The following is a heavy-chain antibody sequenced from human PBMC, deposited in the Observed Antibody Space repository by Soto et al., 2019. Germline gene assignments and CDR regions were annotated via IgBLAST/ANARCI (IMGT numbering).Heavy chain of an antibody. V-gene: IGHV4-59*01. CDR1: GGSISSYY. J-gene: IGHJ6*02. D-gene: IGHD6-19*01. Sequence: QVQLQESGPGLVKPSETQSLTCTVSGGSISSYYWSWIRQPPGKGLEWIGYVYYSGSTRDNPSLKSRVTISVDTSKNQFSLKLSSVTAADTAVYYCARDKVNIGVDGTHYFYGMDVWGQGTTVTVSS. CDR2: VYYSGST. CDR3: ARDKVNIGVDGTHYFYGMDV.